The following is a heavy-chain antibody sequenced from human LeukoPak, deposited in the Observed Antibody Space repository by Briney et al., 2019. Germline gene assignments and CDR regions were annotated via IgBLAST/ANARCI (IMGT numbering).Heavy chain of an antibody. D-gene: IGHD3-10*01. V-gene: IGHV4-4*07. CDR3: AVAQGIGVSWYWYFDL. CDR2: LSSIGT. J-gene: IGHJ2*01. Sequence: SESLALTCPVSGGSITSSYWNWIGQPAGRGLDGIDRLSSIGTAHNPSPTSRVTMSLAKSNNQFPLRLKSVTGEPRARDCCAVAQGIGVSWYWYFDLWGRGTLVTVSS. CDR1: GGSITSSY.